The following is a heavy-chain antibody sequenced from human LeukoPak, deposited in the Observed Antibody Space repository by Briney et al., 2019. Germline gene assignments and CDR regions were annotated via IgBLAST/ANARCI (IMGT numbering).Heavy chain of an antibody. CDR2: INPSGGST. CDR3: ARVEGSLFSYYSSGHFDY. J-gene: IGHJ4*02. D-gene: IGHD6-19*01. Sequence: GASVKVSCKASGYTFTSYYMHWVRQAPGQGLEWMGIINPSGGSTSYAQKFQGRVTMTRDMSTSTVYMELSSLRSEDTAVYYCARVEGSLFSYYSSGHFDYWGQGTLVTVSS. V-gene: IGHV1-46*01. CDR1: GYTFTSYY.